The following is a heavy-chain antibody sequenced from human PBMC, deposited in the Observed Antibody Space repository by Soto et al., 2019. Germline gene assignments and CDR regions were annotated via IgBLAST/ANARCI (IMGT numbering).Heavy chain of an antibody. Sequence: PSETLSLTCTVSGGSISSSSYYWGGIRQPPGKGLEWIGSIYYSGSTYYNPSLKSRVTISVDTSKNQFSLKLSSVTAADTAVYYCARHQPYSSSWYGAFDIWGQGTMGTVSS. V-gene: IGHV4-39*01. CDR2: IYYSGST. D-gene: IGHD6-13*01. CDR1: GGSISSSSYY. J-gene: IGHJ3*02. CDR3: ARHQPYSSSWYGAFDI.